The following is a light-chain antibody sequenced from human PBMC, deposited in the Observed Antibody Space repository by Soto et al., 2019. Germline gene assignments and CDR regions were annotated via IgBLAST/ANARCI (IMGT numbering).Light chain of an antibody. CDR3: QQADSFPLT. Sequence: DIQMTQSPSSVSASIGDRVTITCRASQDISSLLAWYQQKPGKAPKLLIYGASTLQSGVPSRFSGSGSGTYFTLTSSSLQPEDFATYFCQQADSFPLTFGGGTKVEIK. CDR1: QDISSL. CDR2: GAS. V-gene: IGKV1D-12*01. J-gene: IGKJ4*01.